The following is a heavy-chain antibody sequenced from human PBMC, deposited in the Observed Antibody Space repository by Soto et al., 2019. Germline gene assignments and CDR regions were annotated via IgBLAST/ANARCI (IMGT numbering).Heavy chain of an antibody. J-gene: IGHJ4*02. V-gene: IGHV3-23*01. CDR1: GFAFGFNA. CDR3: AKVGGRARGYNYGNTYLDY. D-gene: IGHD5-12*01. Sequence: GGSLRLSCAATGFAFGFNALSWVRQAPGQGLEWVSSISAGGVCTNYADSVRGRFTISRDNSKNTLYLEMNSLSAEDTAVYYCAKVGGRARGYNYGNTYLDYWGQGTRVTVSS. CDR2: ISAGGVCT.